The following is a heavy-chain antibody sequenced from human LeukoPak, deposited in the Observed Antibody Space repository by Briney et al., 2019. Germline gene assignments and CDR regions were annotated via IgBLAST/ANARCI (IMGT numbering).Heavy chain of an antibody. Sequence: SETLSLTCSVSGGSISRYYWSWIRQPPGKGLEWIGYIYYSGSTNYNPSLKSRVTISVDTSKNQLSLKLSSVTAADTAVYYCARDYYSRFDPWGQGTLVTVSS. CDR1: GGSISRYY. CDR2: IYYSGST. V-gene: IGHV4-59*01. J-gene: IGHJ5*02. CDR3: ARDYYSRFDP. D-gene: IGHD1-26*01.